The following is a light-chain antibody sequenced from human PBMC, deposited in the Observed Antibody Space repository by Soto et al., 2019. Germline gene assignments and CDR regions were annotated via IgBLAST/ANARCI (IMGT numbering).Light chain of an antibody. CDR3: QVWDISSGHVV. CDR1: NIGSKS. Sequence: SYELTQPPSVSVAPGKTASVACGGSNIGSKSVHWYQKKSGQSPVLVMYYDSDRPSGITERFSGSNSGNTATLPISRVEAGDEADYYCQVWDISSGHVVFGGGTKLTVL. J-gene: IGLJ3*02. CDR2: YDS. V-gene: IGLV3-21*01.